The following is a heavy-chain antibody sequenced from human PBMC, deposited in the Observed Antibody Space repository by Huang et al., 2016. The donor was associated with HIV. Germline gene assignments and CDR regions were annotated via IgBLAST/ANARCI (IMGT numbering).Heavy chain of an antibody. CDR1: GFTFSSYA. D-gene: IGHD3-10*01. CDR3: AKLHFRGVMWLGAFDI. V-gene: IGHV3-23*01. J-gene: IGHJ3*02. Sequence: EVQLLESGGGLVQPGGSLRLSCAASGFTFSSYARSWVRQAPGKGLEWVSAISGSGGSTYYADSVKGRFTISRDNSKNTLYLQMNSLRAEDTAVYYCAKLHFRGVMWLGAFDIWGQGTMVTVSS. CDR2: ISGSGGST.